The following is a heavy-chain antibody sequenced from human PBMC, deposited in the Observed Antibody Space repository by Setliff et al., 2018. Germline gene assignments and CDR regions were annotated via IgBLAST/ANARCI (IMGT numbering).Heavy chain of an antibody. V-gene: IGHV4-39*07. CDR3: ARILGYCSGGSCYVPY. CDR1: GGSISSSSYY. J-gene: IGHJ4*02. CDR2: IYYGGSA. D-gene: IGHD2-15*01. Sequence: SETLSLTCTVSGGSISSSSYYWGWIRQPPGKGLEWIGNIYYGGSAYYNPSPKSRVTISVDTSKNQFSLKLSSVTAADTAMYYCARILGYCSGGSCYVPYWGQGTLVTVSS.